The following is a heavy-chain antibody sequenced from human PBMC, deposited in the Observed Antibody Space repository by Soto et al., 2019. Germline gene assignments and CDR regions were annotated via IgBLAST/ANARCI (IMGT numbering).Heavy chain of an antibody. CDR3: AREDSVIIPAVSDF. V-gene: IGHV3-21*01. Sequence: GGSLRLSCVVSGFTFNNYGINWVRQAPGKGLEWVSTVSKSDYTYYSDSVKGRFTISRDNAKNSVSLQMNTLRAEDTAVYYCAREDSVIIPAVSDFWGQGTLVTVSS. D-gene: IGHD2-2*01. J-gene: IGHJ4*02. CDR2: VSKSDYT. CDR1: GFTFNNYG.